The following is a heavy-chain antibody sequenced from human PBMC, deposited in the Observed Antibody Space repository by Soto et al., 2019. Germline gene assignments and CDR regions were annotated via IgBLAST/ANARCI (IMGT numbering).Heavy chain of an antibody. D-gene: IGHD5-12*01. CDR2: IYYSGTT. J-gene: IGHJ4*02. CDR3: ARGGGYDPFDY. CDR1: GGSISSGGYY. Sequence: SETLSLTCTVSGGSISSGGYYWSWIRQRPGKGLEWIGYIYYSGTTYYNPSLKSRVTISVDTSKNQFSLKLSSVSAADTAVYYCARGGGYDPFDYWGQGTLVTVSS. V-gene: IGHV4-31*03.